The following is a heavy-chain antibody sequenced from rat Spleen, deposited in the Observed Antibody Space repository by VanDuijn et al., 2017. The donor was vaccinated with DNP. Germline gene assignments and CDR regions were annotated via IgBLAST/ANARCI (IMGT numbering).Heavy chain of an antibody. Sequence: EVQLVESGGGLVQPGRSLKLSCAASGFTFSHYYMAWIRQVPGKGLEWVASITRSGGSPFYPDSVKDRFTISRDNAKNTQYLQMDSLRSEDTATYYCVRHEDSSSHIYGFAYWGQGTLVTVSS. CDR3: VRHEDSSSHIYGFAY. J-gene: IGHJ3*01. CDR2: ITRSGGSP. D-gene: IGHD1-2*01. V-gene: IGHV5S13*01. CDR1: GFTFSHYY.